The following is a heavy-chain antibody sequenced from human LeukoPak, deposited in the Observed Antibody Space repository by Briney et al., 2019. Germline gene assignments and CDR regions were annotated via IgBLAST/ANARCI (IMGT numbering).Heavy chain of an antibody. CDR2: IYYSGST. CDR1: GGSISSYY. J-gene: IGHJ5*02. D-gene: IGHD3-9*01. CDR3: ARYFDWSPRRFDP. Sequence: SETLSLTCTVSGGSISSYYWSWIRQPPGKGLEWIGYIYYSGSTNYNPSLKSRVTILVDTSKNQFSLKLSSVTAADTAVYYCARYFDWSPRRFDPWGQGTLVTVSS. V-gene: IGHV4-59*01.